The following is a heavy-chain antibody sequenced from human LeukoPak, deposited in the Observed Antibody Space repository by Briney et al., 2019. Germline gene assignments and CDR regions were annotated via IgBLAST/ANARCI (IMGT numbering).Heavy chain of an antibody. Sequence: GGSLRLSCAASGFTFNTHAMTWVRQAPGKGLEWVSAISGPGGSTYYADSVKGRFTISRDNSKNTLYLQMNSLRAEDTAVYYCARSIAVAGRGFDYWGQGTLVTVSS. D-gene: IGHD6-19*01. CDR1: GFTFNTHA. CDR3: ARSIAVAGRGFDY. CDR2: ISGPGGST. V-gene: IGHV3-23*01. J-gene: IGHJ4*02.